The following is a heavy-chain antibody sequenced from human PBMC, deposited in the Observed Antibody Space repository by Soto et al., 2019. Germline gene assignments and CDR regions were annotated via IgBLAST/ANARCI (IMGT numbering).Heavy chain of an antibody. D-gene: IGHD2-2*01. J-gene: IGHJ6*02. CDR2: INPKNGAT. CDR3: AREGGAIVVVPAAHYYGMDV. V-gene: IGHV1-2*02. Sequence: ASVKVSCKASGYSFTGYSMHWVRQAPGQGLEWMGWINPKNGATNYAQKFQGRVTITADESTSTAYMELSSLRSEDTAVYYCAREGGAIVVVPAAHYYGMDVWGQGTTVTVSS. CDR1: GYSFTGYS.